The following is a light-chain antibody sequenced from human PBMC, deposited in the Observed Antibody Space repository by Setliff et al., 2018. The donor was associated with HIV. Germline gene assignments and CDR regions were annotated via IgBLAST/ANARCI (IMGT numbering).Light chain of an antibody. CDR3: SSDTSSSTPYV. CDR1: SSDVGSSNR. V-gene: IGLV2-18*02. CDR2: EVS. Sequence: SALTQPPSVSGSPGQSVTISCTGTSSDVGSSNRVSWYQQPPGTAPRLMIYEVSSRPSGVPDRFSGSKSGNTASLTISGLQAEDEADYYCSSDTSSSTPYVFGTGTKVTVL. J-gene: IGLJ1*01.